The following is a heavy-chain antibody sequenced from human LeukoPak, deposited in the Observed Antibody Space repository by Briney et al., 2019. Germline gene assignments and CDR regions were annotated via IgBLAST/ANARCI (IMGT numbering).Heavy chain of an antibody. Sequence: SGTLSLTCTVSGGSISTTNYYWGWIRQSPGKGLEWFGCVYYSGSTYYNPSLKSRVTISVDTSKNQFSLKLSSVTAADTAVYYCARDRGEWEPPNYWGQGTLVTVSS. CDR1: GGSISTTNYY. CDR2: VYYSGST. CDR3: ARDRGEWEPPNY. D-gene: IGHD1-26*01. V-gene: IGHV4-39*07. J-gene: IGHJ4*02.